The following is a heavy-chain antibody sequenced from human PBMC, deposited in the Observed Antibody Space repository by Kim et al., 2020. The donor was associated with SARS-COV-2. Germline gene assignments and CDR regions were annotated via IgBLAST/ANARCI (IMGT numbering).Heavy chain of an antibody. CDR2: IGVGGST. J-gene: IGHJ4*02. CDR1: GFTFSNSG. CDR3: AKERVGSGWGSYHEY. Sequence: GGSLRLSCTASGFTFSNSGMAWVRQAPGKGKEWVSAIGVGGSTFYPDSVRGRFIISRDNSENTLYLQMNSLRAEDTAIYSCAKERVGSGWGSYHEYWGQGTLVTVS. D-gene: IGHD6-25*01. V-gene: IGHV3-23*01.